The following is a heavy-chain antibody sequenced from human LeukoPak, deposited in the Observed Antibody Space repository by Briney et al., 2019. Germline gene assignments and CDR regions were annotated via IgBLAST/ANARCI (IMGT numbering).Heavy chain of an antibody. D-gene: IGHD3-3*01. Sequence: SETLSLTCTVSGGSISSYYWSWIRQPPGKGLEWIGYIYYSGSTNYNPSLKSRVTISVDTSKNQFSLRLSSVTAADTAVYYCARIITILPNWFDPWGQGTLVTVSS. CDR3: ARIITILPNWFDP. J-gene: IGHJ5*02. CDR2: IYYSGST. CDR1: GGSISSYY. V-gene: IGHV4-59*12.